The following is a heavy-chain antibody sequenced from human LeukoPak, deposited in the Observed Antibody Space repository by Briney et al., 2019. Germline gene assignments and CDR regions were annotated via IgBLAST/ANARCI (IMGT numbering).Heavy chain of an antibody. Sequence: GGSLRLSCAASGFTFDDYAMHWVRQTPGKGLEWVSGISWNSGSIGYADSVKGRFTISRDNAKNSLYLQMISLRAEDMALYYCAKDTVAGTWEYFDCWGQGTLVTVSS. CDR1: GFTFDDYA. V-gene: IGHV3-9*03. D-gene: IGHD6-19*01. CDR3: AKDTVAGTWEYFDC. J-gene: IGHJ4*02. CDR2: ISWNSGSI.